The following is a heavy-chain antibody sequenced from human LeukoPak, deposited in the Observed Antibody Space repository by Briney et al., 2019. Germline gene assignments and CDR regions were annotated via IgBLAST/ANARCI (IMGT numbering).Heavy chain of an antibody. V-gene: IGHV1-8*01. Sequence: ASVKVSCKASGYTFTNYDINWVRQATGQGLEWMGWMNPNSGNTGYAQKFQGRVTMTRNTSISTAYMELTSLRSEDTAVYYCASNSKLWFGESTQHYYYYMDVWGKGTTVTVSS. CDR1: GYTFTNYD. J-gene: IGHJ6*03. CDR2: MNPNSGNT. CDR3: ASNSKLWFGESTQHYYYYMDV. D-gene: IGHD3-10*01.